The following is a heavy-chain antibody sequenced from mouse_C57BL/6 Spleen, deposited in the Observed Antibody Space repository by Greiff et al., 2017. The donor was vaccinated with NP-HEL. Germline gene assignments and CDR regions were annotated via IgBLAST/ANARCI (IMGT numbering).Heavy chain of an antibody. J-gene: IGHJ2*01. CDR3: AREYYGSRSLDY. D-gene: IGHD1-1*01. CDR1: GYTFTDYY. V-gene: IGHV1-76*01. Sequence: QVQLQQSGAELVRPGASVKLSCKASGYTFTDYYINWVKQRPGQGLEWIARIYPGSGNTYYNEKFKGKATLTAEKSSSTAYMQLSSLTSEDSAVYFCAREYYGSRSLDYWGQGTTLTVSS. CDR2: IYPGSGNT.